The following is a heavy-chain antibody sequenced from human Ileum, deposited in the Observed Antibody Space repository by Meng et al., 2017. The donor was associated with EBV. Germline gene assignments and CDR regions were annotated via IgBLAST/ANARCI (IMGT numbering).Heavy chain of an antibody. J-gene: IGHJ4*01. D-gene: IGHD3-22*01. CDR3: ARNVPGTSAYYD. V-gene: IGHV4-28*01. CDR1: GYSISSTNW. Sequence: VQLPGSGPGLVKPSDTLPLTCSVSGYSISSTNWWGWTRQPPGKGLEWIGYIYYSGSTSYNPSLKSRVTMSVDTSKNQFSLNLNSVTAVDTAVYYCARNVPGTSAYYDWGQEPWSPSPQ. CDR2: IYYSGST.